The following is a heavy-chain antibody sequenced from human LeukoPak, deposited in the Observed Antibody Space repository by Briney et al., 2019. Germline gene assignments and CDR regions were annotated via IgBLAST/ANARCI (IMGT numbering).Heavy chain of an antibody. D-gene: IGHD6-19*01. CDR1: GFTLSSYE. J-gene: IGHJ4*02. V-gene: IGHV3-23*01. Sequence: GGSLRLSCTVSGFTLSSYEMSWIRQAPGKGLEWVASIVYMGGDTIYADSVKGRFTISRDNSKNTLCLQLSSVRGDDTAVYYCARNSGWYGVSWGQGTLVTVSS. CDR3: ARNSGWYGVS. CDR2: IVYMGGDT.